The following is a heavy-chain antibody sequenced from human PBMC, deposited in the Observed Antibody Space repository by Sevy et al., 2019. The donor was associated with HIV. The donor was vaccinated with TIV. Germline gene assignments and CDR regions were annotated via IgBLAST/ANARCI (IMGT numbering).Heavy chain of an antibody. CDR1: GGSISSYY. CDR3: ASSVDNYGSGSYLLDP. Sequence: SETLSLTCTVSGGSISSYYWSWIRQPPGKGLEWIGYIYYSGSTNYNPSLKSRVTISVDTSKNQFSLKLSFVTAADTAVYYCASSVDNYGSGSYLLDPWGQGTLVTVSS. CDR2: IYYSGST. J-gene: IGHJ5*02. D-gene: IGHD3-10*01. V-gene: IGHV4-59*12.